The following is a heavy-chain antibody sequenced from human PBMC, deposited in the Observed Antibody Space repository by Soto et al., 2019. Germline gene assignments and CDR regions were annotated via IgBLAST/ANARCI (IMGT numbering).Heavy chain of an antibody. J-gene: IGHJ4*02. V-gene: IGHV1-18*01. CDR3: ARGRYGDY. CDR2: ISAHNGNT. Sequence: QVHLVQSGAEVRKPGASVKVSCKGSGYTFTSYGITWVRQAPGQGLEWMGWISAHNGNTNYAQKLQDRVTVTRDTSTSTAYMELRSLRSDDTAVYYCARGRYGDYWGQGALVTVSS. D-gene: IGHD1-1*01. CDR1: GYTFTSYG.